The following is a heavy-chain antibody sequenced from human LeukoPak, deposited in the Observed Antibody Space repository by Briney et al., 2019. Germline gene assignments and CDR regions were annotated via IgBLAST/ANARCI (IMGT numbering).Heavy chain of an antibody. CDR3: ASSKVGATPFDY. J-gene: IGHJ4*02. D-gene: IGHD1-26*01. CDR1: GYTFTGYY. CDR2: INPNSGGT. V-gene: IGHV1-2*02. Sequence: ASVKVSCKAAGYTFTGYYMHWVRQAPGQGLEWMGWINPNSGGTNYAQKFQGRVTMTRDTSISTAYMELSRLRSDDTAVYYCASSKVGATPFDYWGQGTLVTVSS.